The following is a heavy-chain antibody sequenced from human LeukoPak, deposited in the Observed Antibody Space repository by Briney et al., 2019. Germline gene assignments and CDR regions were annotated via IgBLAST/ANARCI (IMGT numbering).Heavy chain of an antibody. CDR2: INTDGSTT. CDR1: GFTFSSYW. CDR3: ATSGYQLLYRYRFYYFDY. D-gene: IGHD2-2*02. V-gene: IGHV3-74*01. Sequence: GGSLRLSCVASGFTFSSYWMHWVRQAPGKGLVWVSRINTDGSTTSYADSVKGRFTISRDNAKNTLYLQMNSLGADDTAVYYCATSGYQLLYRYRFYYFDYWGQGTLVTVSS. J-gene: IGHJ4*02.